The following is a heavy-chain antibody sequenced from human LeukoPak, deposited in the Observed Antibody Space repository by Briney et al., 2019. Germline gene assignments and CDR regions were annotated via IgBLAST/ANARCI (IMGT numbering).Heavy chain of an antibody. CDR1: GGSISSSSYY. J-gene: IGHJ4*02. V-gene: IGHV4-39*01. D-gene: IGHD6-19*01. CDR3: ARHQGTVAGRLFDY. CDR2: IYYSGST. Sequence: PSETLSLTCTVSGGSISSSSYYWGWIRQPPGKGLEWIGSIYYSGSTYYNPSLKSRVTISVDTSKNQFSLKLSSVTAADTAVYYCARHQGTVAGRLFDYWGQGTLVTVSS.